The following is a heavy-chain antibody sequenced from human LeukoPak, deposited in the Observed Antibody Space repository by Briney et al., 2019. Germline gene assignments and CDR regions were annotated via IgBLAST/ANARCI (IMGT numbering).Heavy chain of an antibody. Sequence: GGSLRLSCAASAFTFRPYAMIWVRQTPGKGLERVAHMNQDGSAIYYVDSVKGRFTISRDNAKNSLCLQMTGLTVADTAVYYCARTVPGYPDDYFDYWGQGTLVTVSS. CDR2: MNQDGSAI. J-gene: IGHJ4*02. D-gene: IGHD6-19*01. V-gene: IGHV3-7*01. CDR3: ARTVPGYPDDYFDY. CDR1: AFTFRPYA.